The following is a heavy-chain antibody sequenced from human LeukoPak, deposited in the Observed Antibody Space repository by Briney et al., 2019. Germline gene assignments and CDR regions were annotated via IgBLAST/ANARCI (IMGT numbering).Heavy chain of an antibody. CDR3: ARDIREVGESHYFDY. J-gene: IGHJ4*02. CDR1: GYSISSGYY. CDR2: IYHSGST. D-gene: IGHD1-26*01. V-gene: IGHV4-38-2*02. Sequence: PSETLSLTCAVSGYSISSGYYWGWIRQPPGKGLEWIGSIYHSGSTYYNPSLKSRVTISVDTSKNQFSLHLSSVTAADTAVYYCARDIREVGESHYFDYWGQGILVTVTS.